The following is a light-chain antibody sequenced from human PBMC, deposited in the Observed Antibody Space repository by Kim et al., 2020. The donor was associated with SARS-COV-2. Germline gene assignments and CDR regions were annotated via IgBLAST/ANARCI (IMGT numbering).Light chain of an antibody. V-gene: IGKV3D-20*01. CDR2: AAS. J-gene: IGKJ1*01. CDR3: QEYDRSAKT. Sequence: SPGERATLSCGASQSISSRYLAWYQQKPGLAPRLLIYAASTRASGITDRFSGSGSGTDFTLTISRLEPEDFAVYYCQEYDRSAKTFGQGTKVDIK. CDR1: QSISSRY.